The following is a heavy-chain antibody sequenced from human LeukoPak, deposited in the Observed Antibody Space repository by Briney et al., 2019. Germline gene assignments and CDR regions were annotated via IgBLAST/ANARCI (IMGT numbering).Heavy chain of an antibody. CDR1: GFTVSDYD. CDR2: ISGSSGYT. Sequence: PGRSLRLSCAASGFTVSDYDMSWIRQAPGKGLEWISYISGSSGYTNYADSVKGRFTISRDNAKNSLYLQMNTLRAEDTAVYYCASPAAGTNSDFWGQGTLVTVSS. J-gene: IGHJ4*02. V-gene: IGHV3-11*03. D-gene: IGHD6-13*01. CDR3: ASPAAGTNSDF.